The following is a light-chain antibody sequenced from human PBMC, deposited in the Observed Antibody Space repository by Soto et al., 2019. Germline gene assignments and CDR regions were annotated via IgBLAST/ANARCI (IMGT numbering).Light chain of an antibody. CDR2: GAS. Sequence: EIVLTQSPGTLSLSPGERATLSCRASQSVSSNYLAWYQQRPGQAPRLLIYGASSRATGIPDMFSGTGSRTELTLTISRLEPEAFAVYYCQQCGSSLRYTCGQGTKLEIK. CDR3: QQCGSSLRYT. J-gene: IGKJ2*01. CDR1: QSVSSNY. V-gene: IGKV3-20*01.